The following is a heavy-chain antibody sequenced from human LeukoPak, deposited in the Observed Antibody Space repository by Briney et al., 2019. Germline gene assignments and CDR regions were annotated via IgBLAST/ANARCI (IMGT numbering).Heavy chain of an antibody. V-gene: IGHV1-18*01. Sequence: ASVKVSCXASGYTFTSYGISWVRRARGQGLEWMGWISAYNGNTNYAQKLQGRVTMTTDTSTSTAYMELRSLRSDDTAVYYCAMYYYGSGPYWFDPWGQGTLVTVSS. CDR1: GYTFTSYG. D-gene: IGHD3-10*01. CDR3: AMYYYGSGPYWFDP. CDR2: ISAYNGNT. J-gene: IGHJ5*02.